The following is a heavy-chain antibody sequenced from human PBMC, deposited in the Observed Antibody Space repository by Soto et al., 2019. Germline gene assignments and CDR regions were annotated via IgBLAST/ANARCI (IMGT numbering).Heavy chain of an antibody. J-gene: IGHJ5*02. CDR3: ARGTPSTVTLFDP. D-gene: IGHD4-17*01. V-gene: IGHV3-33*01. Sequence: QVQLVESGGGVVQPGRSLRLSCAASGFTFSSYGMHWVRQAPGKGLEWVAVIWYDGSNKYYADSVKGRFTISRDNSKNTLYLQINSLRAEDTAVYYCARGTPSTVTLFDPWGQGTLVTVSS. CDR2: IWYDGSNK. CDR1: GFTFSSYG.